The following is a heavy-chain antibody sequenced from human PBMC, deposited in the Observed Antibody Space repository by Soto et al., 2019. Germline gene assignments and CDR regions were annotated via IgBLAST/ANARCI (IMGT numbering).Heavy chain of an antibody. V-gene: IGHV1-69*13. CDR2: IIPIFGTA. CDR3: ASDCSSTSCYTDYYYYYGMDV. CDR1: GGTFSSYA. Sequence: GASVKVSCKASGGTFSSYAISWVRQAPGQGLEWMGGIIPIFGTANYAQKFQGRVTITADESTSTAYMELSSLRSEDTAVYYCASDCSSTSCYTDYYYYYGMDVWGQGTTVTVS. D-gene: IGHD2-2*02. J-gene: IGHJ6*02.